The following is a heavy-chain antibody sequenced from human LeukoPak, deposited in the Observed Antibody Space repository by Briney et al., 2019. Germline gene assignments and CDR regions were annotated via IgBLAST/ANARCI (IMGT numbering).Heavy chain of an antibody. CDR1: GFTFSGYA. CDR3: AKCDSSGSYSDY. V-gene: IGHV3-23*01. D-gene: IGHD3-10*01. CDR2: ISGSGGST. J-gene: IGHJ4*02. Sequence: GGSLRLSCAASGFTFSGYAMSWVRQAPGKGLEWVSAISGSGGSTYYADSVKGRFTISRDNSKNTLYLQMSSLRAEDTAVYYCAKCDSSGSYSDYWGQGTLVTVSS.